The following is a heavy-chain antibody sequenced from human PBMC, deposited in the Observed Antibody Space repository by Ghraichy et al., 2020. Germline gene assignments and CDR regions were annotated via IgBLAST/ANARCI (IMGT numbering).Heavy chain of an antibody. Sequence: GESLNISCAASGFIFSNYWMSWVRQAPGKGLEWVANIKQDGSEKYYVDSVKGRFTISRDNAKNSLYLQMNSLRAEDTAVYYCARDHPRELLGYYYYYMDVWGKGTTVTVSS. CDR2: IKQDGSEK. CDR1: GFIFSNYW. D-gene: IGHD3-10*01. J-gene: IGHJ6*03. V-gene: IGHV3-7*03. CDR3: ARDHPRELLGYYYYYMDV.